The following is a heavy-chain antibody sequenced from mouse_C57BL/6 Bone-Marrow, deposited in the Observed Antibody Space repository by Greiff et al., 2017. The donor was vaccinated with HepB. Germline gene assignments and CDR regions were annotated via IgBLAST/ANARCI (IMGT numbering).Heavy chain of an antibody. V-gene: IGHV1-55*01. CDR1: GYTFTSYW. J-gene: IGHJ3*01. D-gene: IGHD2-5*01. CDR3: ARGDYSNHGGFAY. Sequence: VQLQQSGAELVKPGASVKMSCKASGYTFTSYWITWVKQRPGQGLEWIGDIYPGSGSTNYNEKFKSKATLTVDTSSSTAYMQLSSLTSEDSAVYYCARGDYSNHGGFAYWGQGTLVTVSA. CDR2: IYPGSGST.